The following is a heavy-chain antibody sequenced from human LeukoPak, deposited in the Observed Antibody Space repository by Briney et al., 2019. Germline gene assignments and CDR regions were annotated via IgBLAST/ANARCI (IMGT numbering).Heavy chain of an antibody. CDR3: ARDMLSNGLFDY. CDR1: GGTFSSYA. V-gene: IGHV1-69*05. Sequence: SVKVSCKASGGTFSSYAISWVRQAPGQGLEWIGGIIPIFGTANYAQKLQGRVTMTTDTSTSTAYMELRSLRSDDTAVYYCARDMLSNGLFDYWGQGTLVTVSS. CDR2: IIPIFGTA. D-gene: IGHD3-10*02. J-gene: IGHJ4*02.